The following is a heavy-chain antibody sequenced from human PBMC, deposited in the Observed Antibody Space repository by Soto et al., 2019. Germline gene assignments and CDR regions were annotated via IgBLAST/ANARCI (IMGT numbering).Heavy chain of an antibody. CDR3: ARDPYYYDSSGPGWFDP. CDR2: ISAYNGNT. D-gene: IGHD3-22*01. Sequence: QVQLVQSGAEVKKPGASVKVSCKASGYTFTSYGISWVRQAPGQGLEWMGWISAYNGNTNYAQKLQGRVTMTTDTSTSTAYMELRSLRSDDTAVYYCARDPYYYDSSGPGWFDPCGQGTLVTFAS. CDR1: GYTFTSYG. V-gene: IGHV1-18*01. J-gene: IGHJ5*02.